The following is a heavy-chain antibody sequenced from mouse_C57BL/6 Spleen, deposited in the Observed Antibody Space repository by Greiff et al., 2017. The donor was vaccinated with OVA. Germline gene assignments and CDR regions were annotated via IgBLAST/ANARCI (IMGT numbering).Heavy chain of an antibody. CDR3: ANTGLQRSPCYYAVDY. V-gene: IGHV1-81*01. CDR2: IYPRSGNP. D-gene: IGHD1-1*01. J-gene: IGHJ4*01. CDR1: GYTFTSYG. Sequence: QVQLQQSGAELARPGASVKLSCKASGYTFTSYGISWVKQRTGQGLEWIGEIYPRSGNPYYNEKFKGKATLTADKSSSTAYMELRSLTSEDSAVYFCANTGLQRSPCYYAVDYWGQGTSVTVAS.